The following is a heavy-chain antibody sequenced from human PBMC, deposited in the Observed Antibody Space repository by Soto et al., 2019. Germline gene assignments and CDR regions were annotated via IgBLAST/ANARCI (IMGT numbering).Heavy chain of an antibody. CDR3: ARLRERYDILTGYYFPTDDYYYYMDV. J-gene: IGHJ6*03. CDR1: GYSFTSYW. V-gene: IGHV5-51*01. Sequence: GESLKISCKGSGYSFTSYWIGWVRQMPGKGLEWMGIIYPGDSDTRYSPSFQGQVTISADKSISTAYLQWSSLKASDTAMYYCARLRERYDILTGYYFPTDDYYYYMDVWGKGTTVTVSS. D-gene: IGHD3-9*01. CDR2: IYPGDSDT.